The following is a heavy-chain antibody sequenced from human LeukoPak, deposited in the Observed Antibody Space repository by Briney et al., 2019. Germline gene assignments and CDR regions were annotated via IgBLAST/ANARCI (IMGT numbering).Heavy chain of an antibody. J-gene: IGHJ6*04. CDR3: ARGPLDYDILTGPYGMDV. V-gene: IGHV1-69*13. Sequence: SVKVSCKASGGTFSSYAISWVRQAPGQGLEWMGGIIAIFGTANYAQKFQGRVTITADESTSTAYMELSSLRSEDTAVYYCARGPLDYDILTGPYGMDVWGKGTTVTVSS. CDR1: GGTFSSYA. CDR2: IIAIFGTA. D-gene: IGHD3-9*01.